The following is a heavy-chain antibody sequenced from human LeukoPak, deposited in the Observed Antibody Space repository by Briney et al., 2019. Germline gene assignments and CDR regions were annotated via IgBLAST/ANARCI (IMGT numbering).Heavy chain of an antibody. D-gene: IGHD5-12*01. Sequence: SETLSLTCSVSGGSITSTSYYWGLIRQPPGKGLEWIGYIYHTGTTYYNPSLQSRVTISVDTSKNQFSLKLNSVTAADTAVYYYARLGATIYFDSWGQGTLVTVSS. CDR1: GGSITSTSYY. CDR3: ARLGATIYFDS. J-gene: IGHJ4*02. V-gene: IGHV4-39*01. CDR2: IYHTGTT.